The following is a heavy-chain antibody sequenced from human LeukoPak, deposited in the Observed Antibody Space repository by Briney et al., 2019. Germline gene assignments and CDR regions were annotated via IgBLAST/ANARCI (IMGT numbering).Heavy chain of an antibody. J-gene: IGHJ4*02. CDR3: ARDRLGSYEY. D-gene: IGHD1-26*01. V-gene: IGHV1-2*06. CDR1: GYTFTGYD. CDR2: INPNNGGT. Sequence: VASVKVSCKASGYTFTGYDLDWVRQAPGQGLEWMGRINPNNGGTNYAEKFQGRVTMTRDTSISTAYMELSRLRSDDTAIYYCARDRLGSYEYWGQGTLVTVSS.